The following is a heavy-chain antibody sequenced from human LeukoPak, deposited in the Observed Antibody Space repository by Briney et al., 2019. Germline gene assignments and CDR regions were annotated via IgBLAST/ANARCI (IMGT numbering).Heavy chain of an antibody. CDR1: GGSISSSSYY. J-gene: IGHJ3*02. CDR3: ARVVLYGQWLVVGAFDI. D-gene: IGHD6-19*01. CDR2: IYYSGST. Sequence: TPSETLSLTCTVSGGSISSSSYYWGWIRQPPGKGLEWIGNIYYSGSTYYNPSLKSRVTISVDTSKNQFSLKLSSVTAADTAVYYCARVVLYGQWLVVGAFDIWGQGTMVTVSS. V-gene: IGHV4-39*07.